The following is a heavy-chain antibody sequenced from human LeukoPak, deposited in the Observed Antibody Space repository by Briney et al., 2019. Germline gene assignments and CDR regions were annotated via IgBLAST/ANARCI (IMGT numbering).Heavy chain of an antibody. J-gene: IGHJ4*02. CDR2: IRSKADSHAT. CDR1: GFTFSGSA. CDR3: SRHLYSSAWYEEN. V-gene: IGHV3-73*01. Sequence: GGSLRLSCAASGFTFSGSAVHWVRQAAGKGLEWGGHIRSKADSHATAYAASVQGRFTISRDDSNNTAYLHMNSLKIEDAAVYFCSRHLYSSAWYEENWGQGTLVTVPS. D-gene: IGHD6-19*01.